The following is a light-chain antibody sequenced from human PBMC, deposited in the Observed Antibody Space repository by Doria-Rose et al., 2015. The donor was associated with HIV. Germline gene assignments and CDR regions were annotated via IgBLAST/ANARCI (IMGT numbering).Light chain of an antibody. V-gene: IGKV3-20*01. CDR2: DGS. CDR3: HQYGTSWT. Sequence: EIVLTQSPGTLPLSPGERANLSCRASQSFSSTYLAWYQQKPGQAPSLLIYDGSTRATGIPDRFSASGSGTDFTLTINRLEPEDFALYYCHQYGTSWTFGQGTKVEI. J-gene: IGKJ1*01. CDR1: QSFSSTY.